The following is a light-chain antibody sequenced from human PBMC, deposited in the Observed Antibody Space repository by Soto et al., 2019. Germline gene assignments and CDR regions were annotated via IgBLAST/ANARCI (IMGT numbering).Light chain of an antibody. J-gene: IGLJ3*02. V-gene: IGLV2-14*01. CDR3: SSSTTSSTHVV. Sequence: QSALTQPASVSGSPGQSITISCTGTSSDVGSYNYVSWYQQYPGKAPKLMIYDVSNRPSGVSYRFSGSKSGNTASLTISGLQPADEADYYCSSSTTSSTHVVFGGGTQLTVL. CDR2: DVS. CDR1: SSDVGSYNY.